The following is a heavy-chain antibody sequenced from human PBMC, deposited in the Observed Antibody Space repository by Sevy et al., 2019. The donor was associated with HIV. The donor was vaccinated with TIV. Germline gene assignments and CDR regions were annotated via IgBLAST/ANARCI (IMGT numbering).Heavy chain of an antibody. CDR3: ARLNYGDYSNYFDP. J-gene: IGHJ5*02. CDR2: IYYSGTT. CDR1: GGSISSNSYY. Sequence: ETLSLTCTVSGGSISSNSYYWVWIRQPPGKGLEWIGSIYYSGTTYYNPSLKSRVTISIDTSKTQFSLKLSSVTAADTAIFYCARLNYGDYSNYFDPWGQGSLVTVSS. V-gene: IGHV4-39*01. D-gene: IGHD4-17*01.